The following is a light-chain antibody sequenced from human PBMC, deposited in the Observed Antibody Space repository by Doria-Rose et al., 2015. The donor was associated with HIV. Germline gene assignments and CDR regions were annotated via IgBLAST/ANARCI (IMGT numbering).Light chain of an antibody. CDR1: QSFSSTY. V-gene: IGKV3-20*01. J-gene: IGKJ1*01. CDR2: DGS. Sequence: TQPPGTLSLSPGERATLSCRASQSFSSTYLAWYQQKPGQAPSLLIYDGSTRATGIPGRFSASGSGTDFTLTINRLEPEDFALYYCHQYGTSWTFGQGTKVEI. CDR3: HQYGTSWT.